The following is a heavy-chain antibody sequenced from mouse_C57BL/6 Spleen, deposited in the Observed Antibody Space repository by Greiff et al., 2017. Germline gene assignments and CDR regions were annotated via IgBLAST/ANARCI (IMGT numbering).Heavy chain of an antibody. D-gene: IGHD2-4*01. CDR3: ARSEDYDSAWFAY. V-gene: IGHV1-64*01. Sequence: VQLQQSGAELVKPGASVKLSCKASGYTFTSYWMHWVKQRPGQGLEWIGMIHPNSGSTNYNEKFKSKATLTVDKSYSTAYMQLSSLTSEDSAVYYCARSEDYDSAWFAYWGQGTLVTVSA. CDR2: IHPNSGST. J-gene: IGHJ3*01. CDR1: GYTFTSYW.